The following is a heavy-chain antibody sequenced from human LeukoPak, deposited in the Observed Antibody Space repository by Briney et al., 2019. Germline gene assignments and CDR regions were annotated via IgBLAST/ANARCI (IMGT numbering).Heavy chain of an antibody. D-gene: IGHD2-21*02. Sequence: SETLSLTCAVSGVSFDDYYWSWVRQTPGKGPEWIGEINHSGYTNDSPSLKSRVTLSIDTSRKQFSLNLRSVTVADTGIYYCTRMTAGHDYWGQGTLVTVSS. CDR3: TRMTAGHDY. V-gene: IGHV4-34*01. CDR2: INHSGYT. J-gene: IGHJ4*02. CDR1: GVSFDDYY.